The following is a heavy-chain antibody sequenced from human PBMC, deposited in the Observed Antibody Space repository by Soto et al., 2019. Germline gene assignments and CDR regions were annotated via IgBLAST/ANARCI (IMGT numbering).Heavy chain of an antibody. V-gene: IGHV3-74*01. CDR2: INTDGSTT. CDR3: ARGIYLKYGLDV. Sequence: EVQLVESGGGLVQPGGSLRLSCAASEFTFNNYWMHWVRQVPGKGLEWVSRINTDGSTTNYADSVMGRFTISRDNADNTLYRQMNSLRAEDTAVYYCARGIYLKYGLDVWGQGATVTVSS. CDR1: EFTFNNYW. D-gene: IGHD3-16*02. J-gene: IGHJ6*02.